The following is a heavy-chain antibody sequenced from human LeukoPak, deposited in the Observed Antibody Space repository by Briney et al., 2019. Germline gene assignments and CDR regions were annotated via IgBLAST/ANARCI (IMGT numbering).Heavy chain of an antibody. Sequence: HPGGSLRLSGAASGFTFSSYAMSWVRQAPGKGLEWVTVISGSGARTYYADSVKGRFTISRDNAKNSMYLQMNSLRAEDTAVYYCAELGITMIGGVWGKGTTVTISS. D-gene: IGHD3-10*02. CDR2: ISGSGART. V-gene: IGHV3-23*01. J-gene: IGHJ6*04. CDR1: GFTFSSYA. CDR3: AELGITMIGGV.